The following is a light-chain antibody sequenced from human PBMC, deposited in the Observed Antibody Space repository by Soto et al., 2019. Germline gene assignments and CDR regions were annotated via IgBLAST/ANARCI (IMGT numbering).Light chain of an antibody. CDR1: QSISSY. J-gene: IGKJ5*01. Sequence: DIQMPQSPSSLSASVGDRVTITCRASQSISSYLNWYQQKPWKAPKLLIYAASSLQSGVPSRFSGSGSGTDFTLTISSLQPEDFATYYCQQSYSTLITFAQGTDGRL. CDR2: AAS. V-gene: IGKV1-39*01. CDR3: QQSYSTLIT.